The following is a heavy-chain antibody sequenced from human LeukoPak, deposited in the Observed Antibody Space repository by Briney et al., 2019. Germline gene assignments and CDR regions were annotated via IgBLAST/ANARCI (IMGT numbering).Heavy chain of an antibody. D-gene: IGHD1-26*01. Sequence: ASVKVSCKASGYTFTGYYMHWVRQAPGQGLEWMGWINPNSGGTNYAQKLQGRVTMTRDTSISTAYMELSRLRSDDTAVYYCARQTIVGTTQDYWGQGTLVTVSS. CDR1: GYTFTGYY. V-gene: IGHV1-2*02. CDR3: ARQTIVGTTQDY. CDR2: INPNSGGT. J-gene: IGHJ4*02.